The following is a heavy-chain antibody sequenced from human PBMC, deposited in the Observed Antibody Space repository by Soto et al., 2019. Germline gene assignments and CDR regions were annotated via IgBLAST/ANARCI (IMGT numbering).Heavy chain of an antibody. V-gene: IGHV3-48*03. D-gene: IGHD2-15*01. CDR1: GFTFSSYE. J-gene: IGHJ4*02. CDR2: ISSSGSTI. Sequence: GGSLRLSCAASGFTFSSYEMNWVRQAPGKGLEWVSYISSSGSTIYYADPVKGRFTISRDDAKNSLYLQMNSLRAEDTAVYYCARDLVVVVAATRALGYWGQGTLVTVS. CDR3: ARDLVVVVAATRALGY.